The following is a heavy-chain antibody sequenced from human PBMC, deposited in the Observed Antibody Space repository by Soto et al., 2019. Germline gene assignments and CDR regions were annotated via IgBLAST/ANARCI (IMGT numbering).Heavy chain of an antibody. CDR2: INHSGST. Sequence: GTLCLTCAVNGGSFSGYYWSGIRQPPGKGLERIGEINHSGSTNYNPSLKSRVTISVDTSKNQFSLKLSSVTAADTAVYYCATSRSWAYSYGMDVWGQGTTVTGSS. J-gene: IGHJ6*02. V-gene: IGHV4-34*01. CDR1: GGSFSGYY. CDR3: ATSRSWAYSYGMDV. D-gene: IGHD6-13*01.